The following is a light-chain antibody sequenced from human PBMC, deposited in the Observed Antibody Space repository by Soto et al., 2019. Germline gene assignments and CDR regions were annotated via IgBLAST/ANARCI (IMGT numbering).Light chain of an antibody. V-gene: IGKV3-15*01. CDR2: DAF. Sequence: EKVMTQSPATLSVSPGERATLSCRASQNVKTRLAWYQQKPCQAPRLLIYDAFTRATGIPAIFSGSASGTEFTLSISSLQSEDFADYYCQQYDEWPLNFGGGTKVEIK. CDR3: QQYDEWPLN. J-gene: IGKJ4*01. CDR1: QNVKTR.